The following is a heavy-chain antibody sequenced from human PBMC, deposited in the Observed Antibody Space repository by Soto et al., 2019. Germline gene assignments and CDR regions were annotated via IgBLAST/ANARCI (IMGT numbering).Heavy chain of an antibody. D-gene: IGHD3-22*01. CDR2: ISGSGGST. J-gene: IGHJ3*02. CDR1: GFTFSSYA. V-gene: IGHV3-23*01. Sequence: PGGSLRLSCAASGFTFSSYAMSWVRQAPGKGLEWVSAISGSGGSTYYADSVKGRFTMSRDNSKNTLYLQMNSLIAEDTAVYYCAKATGGNYYDSSGYYFGDSDAFDIWGQGTMVTVSS. CDR3: AKATGGNYYDSSGYYFGDSDAFDI.